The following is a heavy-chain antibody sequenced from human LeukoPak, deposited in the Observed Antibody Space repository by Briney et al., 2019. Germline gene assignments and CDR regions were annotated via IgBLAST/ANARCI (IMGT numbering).Heavy chain of an antibody. D-gene: IGHD2-8*01. CDR2: IYYSGST. J-gene: IGHJ3*02. Sequence: SETLSLTCAVYGGSFSGYYWGWIRQPPGKGLEWIGNIYYSGSTYYNPSLKSRVTISVDTSKKQFSLKLSSVTAADTAMYYCARRYCTNGVCYRSAFDIWGQGTMVTVSS. CDR1: GGSFSGYY. CDR3: ARRYCTNGVCYRSAFDI. V-gene: IGHV4-34*01.